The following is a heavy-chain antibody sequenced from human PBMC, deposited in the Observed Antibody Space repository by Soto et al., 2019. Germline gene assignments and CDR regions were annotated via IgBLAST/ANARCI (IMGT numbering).Heavy chain of an antibody. CDR1: GGSFSGYY. CDR3: ARAPEAVAGNWFDP. Sequence: QVQLQQWGAGLLKPSETLSLTCAVYGGSFSGYYWSWIRQPPGKGLEWIGEINHSGSTNYNPSLKSRGTXXVXTXXHQFSLKLSSVTAADTAVYYCARAPEAVAGNWFDPWGQGTLVTVSS. J-gene: IGHJ5*02. V-gene: IGHV4-34*01. CDR2: INHSGST. D-gene: IGHD6-19*01.